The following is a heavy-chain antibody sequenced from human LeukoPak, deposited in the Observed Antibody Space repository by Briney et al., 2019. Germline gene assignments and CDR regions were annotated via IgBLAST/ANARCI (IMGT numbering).Heavy chain of an antibody. CDR2: IYYTGST. CDR3: ARERYNGDLYYTDD. V-gene: IGHV4-59*01. CDR1: GGSITGYY. D-gene: IGHD1-26*01. J-gene: IGHJ6*03. Sequence: PSETLSLTCTVSGGSITGYYWSWIRQPPGKGLEWIAYIYYTGSTNYNPSLKGRLTISADTSKSQFYLKLTSVTAADTAVYYCARERYNGDLYYTDDWGKGTTVTVSS.